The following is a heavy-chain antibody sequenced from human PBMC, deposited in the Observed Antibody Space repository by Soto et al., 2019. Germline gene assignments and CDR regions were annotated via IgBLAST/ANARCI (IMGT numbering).Heavy chain of an antibody. V-gene: IGHV1-69*04. CDR1: GYTFTSYG. J-gene: IGHJ4*02. D-gene: IGHD3-22*01. Sequence: ASVKVSCKASGYTFTSYGISWVRQAPGQGLEWMGRIIPILGIANYAQKFQGRVTITADKSTSTAYMELSSLRSEDTAVYYCARASSYYYDSSGYYWFDYWGQGTLVTVSS. CDR3: ARASSYYYDSSGYYWFDY. CDR2: IIPILGIA.